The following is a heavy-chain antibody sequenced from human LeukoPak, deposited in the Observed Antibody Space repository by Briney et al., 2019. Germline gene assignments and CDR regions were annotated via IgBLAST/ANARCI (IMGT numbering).Heavy chain of an antibody. J-gene: IGHJ3*02. D-gene: IGHD2-2*02. V-gene: IGHV3-23*01. CDR3: AKDPYTKKLYSRVGGRAFDI. CDR2: ISGSGGST. CDR1: GFTFSSYA. Sequence: GGSLRLSCAASGFTFSSYAMSWVPPAPGKGLVWVSAISGSGGSTSYADSVKGRFTISSDNSKNTLYLQMNSLRAEDTAVYYCAKDPYTKKLYSRVGGRAFDIWGQGTMVTVSS.